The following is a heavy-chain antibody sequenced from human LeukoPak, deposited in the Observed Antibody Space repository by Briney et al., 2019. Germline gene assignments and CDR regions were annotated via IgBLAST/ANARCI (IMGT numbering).Heavy chain of an antibody. CDR2: ISGSGGGT. D-gene: IGHD3-22*01. V-gene: IGHV3-23*01. CDR1: GITLSNYG. Sequence: GGSLRLSCAVAGITLSNYGMSWVRQAPGEGLEWVAGISGSGGGTNYADSVKGRFTISRDNPRNTLYLQMNSLRAEDTAVYFCAKRGVVIRVILVGFHKEAYYFDSWGQGALVTVSS. CDR3: AKRGVVIRVILVGFHKEAYYFDS. J-gene: IGHJ4*02.